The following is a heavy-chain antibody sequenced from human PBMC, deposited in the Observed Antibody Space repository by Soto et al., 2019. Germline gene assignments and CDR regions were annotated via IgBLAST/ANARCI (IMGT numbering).Heavy chain of an antibody. D-gene: IGHD3-16*02. CDR2: IYYSGST. CDR1: GGSISSGGYY. J-gene: IGHJ6*02. Sequence: QVQLQESGPGLVKPSQTLSLTCTVSGGSISSGGYYWSWIRQHPGKGLEWIGYIYYSGSTYYNPSLKSRVTISVDTSKNQFSLQLSSVTAADTAVYYCARDLRLRLGELSLISYYYYGMDVWGQGTTVTVSS. CDR3: ARDLRLRLGELSLISYYYYGMDV. V-gene: IGHV4-31*03.